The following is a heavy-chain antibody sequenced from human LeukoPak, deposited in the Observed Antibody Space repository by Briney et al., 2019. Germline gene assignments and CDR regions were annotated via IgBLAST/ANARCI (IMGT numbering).Heavy chain of an antibody. Sequence: GGSLRLSCAASGFTFSNSAMSWVRQAPGKGLEWVSTLSGSGITTYYADSEKGRFTISRDNSKNTLYLQMNSLRAEDTAVYYCAKEIYSSGWSYFDYWGHGTLVTVSS. J-gene: IGHJ4*01. D-gene: IGHD6-19*01. CDR2: LSGSGITT. V-gene: IGHV3-23*01. CDR3: AKEIYSSGWSYFDY. CDR1: GFTFSNSA.